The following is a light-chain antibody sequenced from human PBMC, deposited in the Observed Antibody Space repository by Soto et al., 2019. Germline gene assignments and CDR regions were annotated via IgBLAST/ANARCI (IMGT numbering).Light chain of an antibody. J-gene: IGKJ5*01. CDR2: AAS. CDR3: QQLNSYPIT. Sequence: DIQMTQSPSTLPSSVXXGXXXXXRASQSISSWLAWYQQKPGKAPKLLIYAASTLQSGVPSRFSGSGSGTDFTLTISSLQPEDFATYYCQQLNSYPITFGQGTRLEIK. CDR1: QSISSW. V-gene: IGKV1-5*01.